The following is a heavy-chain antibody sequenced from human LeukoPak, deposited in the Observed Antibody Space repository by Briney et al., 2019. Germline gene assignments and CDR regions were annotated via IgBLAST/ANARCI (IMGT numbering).Heavy chain of an antibody. CDR1: CGSISSYY. D-gene: IGHD2-21*02. CDR3: VRGGDGRRDAFDI. Sequence: SETPSLTSTASCGSISSYYWSWIRPPPRKRLWRIGYIYYSGSTNYNPSLKSRVTISVDTSKIQFSLKLSSVTDADTAVYYCVRGGDGRRDAFDIWGQGTMVTVSS. J-gene: IGHJ3*02. V-gene: IGHV4-59*01. CDR2: IYYSGST.